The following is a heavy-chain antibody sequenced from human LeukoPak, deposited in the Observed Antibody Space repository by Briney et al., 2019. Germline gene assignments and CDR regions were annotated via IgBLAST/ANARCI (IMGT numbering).Heavy chain of an antibody. CDR2: ISYDGSNK. CDR3: AKLDGSGWGYFDY. J-gene: IGHJ4*02. CDR1: GFTFSSYA. V-gene: IGHV3-30-3*01. Sequence: GGSLRLSCAASGFTFSSYAMHWVRQAPGKGLEWVAVISYDGSNKYYADSVKGRFTISRDSSKNTLYLQMNSLRAEDTAVYYCAKLDGSGWGYFDYWGQGTLVTVSS. D-gene: IGHD6-19*01.